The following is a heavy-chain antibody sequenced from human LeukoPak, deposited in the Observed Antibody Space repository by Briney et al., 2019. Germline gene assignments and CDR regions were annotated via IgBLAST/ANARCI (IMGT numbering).Heavy chain of an antibody. J-gene: IGHJ4*02. CDR1: GFTFSNYW. CDR3: ARDPYRRFDY. Sequence: TGGSLRLSCTVSGFTFSNYWMTWVRQAPGKGLEWVANINQDGSEKYYVDSVKGRFTISRDNAKNSLYLQMNSLRAEDTAVYYCARDPYRRFDYWGQGTLVIVSA. CDR2: INQDGSEK. D-gene: IGHD5-12*01. V-gene: IGHV3-7*01.